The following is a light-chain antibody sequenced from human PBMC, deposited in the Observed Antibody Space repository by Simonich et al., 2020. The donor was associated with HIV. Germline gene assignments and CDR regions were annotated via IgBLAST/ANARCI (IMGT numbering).Light chain of an antibody. CDR3: QQYNKWPPWT. J-gene: IGKJ1*01. CDR1: QSVSSN. CDR2: GAS. Sequence: EIVMTQSPATLSVSPGERATLSCRASQSVSSNLAWYQQKPGQAPRLLIYGASTRATGIPARFSGSGSGTEFTLTISRLQSEDFAVYYCQQYNKWPPWTFGQGTKVEI. V-gene: IGKV3-15*01.